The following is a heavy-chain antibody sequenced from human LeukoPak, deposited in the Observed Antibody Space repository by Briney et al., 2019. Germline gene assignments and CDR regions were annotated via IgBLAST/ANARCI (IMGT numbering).Heavy chain of an antibody. CDR2: IYYSGST. Sequence: SETLSLTCTVSGGSISSSSYYWGWIRQPPGKGLEWIGYIYYSGSTNYNPSLKSRVTISVDTSKNQFSLKLSSVTAADTAVYYCARDRWYSSGWHTNGPYYYYYGMDVWGQGTTVTVSS. D-gene: IGHD6-19*01. CDR1: GGSISSSSYY. V-gene: IGHV4-61*01. J-gene: IGHJ6*02. CDR3: ARDRWYSSGWHTNGPYYYYYGMDV.